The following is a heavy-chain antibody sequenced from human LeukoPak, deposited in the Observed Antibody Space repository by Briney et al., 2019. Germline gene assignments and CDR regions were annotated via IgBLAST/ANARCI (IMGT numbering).Heavy chain of an antibody. D-gene: IGHD4-17*01. CDR2: TSGSGDGT. V-gene: IGHV3-23*01. J-gene: IGHJ4*02. CDR3: AKESYGAKRGFDS. Sequence: GGSLRLSCGASGFTFSSNFMSWVRQVPGKGLEWVAATSGSGDGTHYPDSVKGRFAISRDNSKNTLYLQMNSLRVEDTAVYHCAKESYGAKRGFDSWGQGTLVTVSS. CDR1: GFTFSSNF.